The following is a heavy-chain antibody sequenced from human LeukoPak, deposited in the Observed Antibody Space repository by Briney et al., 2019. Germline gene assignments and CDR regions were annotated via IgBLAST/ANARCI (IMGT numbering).Heavy chain of an antibody. V-gene: IGHV3-66*02. J-gene: IGHJ4*02. Sequence: PGGSLRLSCAASGFTVTTNYMTWVRQAPGKGLEWVSIIYSGGYTDYADSVKGRFTISRDNSKNTLYLQMNSLRAEDTAVYYCAKDLNYDFWSGLGNWGRGALVTVSS. CDR2: IYSGGYT. CDR1: GFTVTTNY. CDR3: AKDLNYDFWSGLGN. D-gene: IGHD3-3*01.